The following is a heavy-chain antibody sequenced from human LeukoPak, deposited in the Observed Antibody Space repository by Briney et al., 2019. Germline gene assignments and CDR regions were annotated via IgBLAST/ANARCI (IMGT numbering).Heavy chain of an antibody. J-gene: IGHJ4*02. CDR3: ARVSNLRRIDY. D-gene: IGHD3-16*01. V-gene: IGHV4-34*01. CDR1: SGSFSGYY. CDR2: INHSGST. Sequence: SETLSLTCAVYSGSFSGYYWSWIRQPPGKGLEWIGEINHSGSTNYNPSLKSRVTISVDTSKNQFSLKLSSVTAADTAVYYCARVSNLRRIDYWGQGTLVTVSS.